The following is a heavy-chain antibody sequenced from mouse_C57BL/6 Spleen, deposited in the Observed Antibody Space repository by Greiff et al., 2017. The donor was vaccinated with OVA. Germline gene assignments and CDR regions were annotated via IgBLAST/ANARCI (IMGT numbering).Heavy chain of an antibody. Sequence: VQLQQSGPGLVKPSQSLSLTCSVTDYSITSGYYWNWIRQFPGNKLEWMGYISYDGSNNYNPSLKNRISITRDTSKNQFFLKLNSVTTEDTATYYCARDDYDGAYWGQGTLVTVSA. D-gene: IGHD2-4*01. J-gene: IGHJ3*01. CDR2: ISYDGSN. V-gene: IGHV3-6*01. CDR1: DYSITSGYY. CDR3: ARDDYDGAY.